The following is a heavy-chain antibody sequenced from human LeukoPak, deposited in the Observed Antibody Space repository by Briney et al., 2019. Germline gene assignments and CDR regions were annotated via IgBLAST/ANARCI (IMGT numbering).Heavy chain of an antibody. CDR3: ARGPNKSDGGNSGSAWFDP. D-gene: IGHD4-23*01. CDR1: GYTFTTYD. Sequence: GLVQVSCKSSGYTFTTYDINWVRQATGQGLEWMGWMNPNSGNTGYAQKFQGRVTMTRNTSISTAYMELSSLRSEDTAVYYCARGPNKSDGGNSGSAWFDPWGQGTLVTVSS. V-gene: IGHV1-8*01. CDR2: MNPNSGNT. J-gene: IGHJ5*02.